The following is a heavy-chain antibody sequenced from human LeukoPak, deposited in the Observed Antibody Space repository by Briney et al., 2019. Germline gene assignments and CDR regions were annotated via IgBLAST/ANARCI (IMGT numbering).Heavy chain of an antibody. D-gene: IGHD1-26*01. J-gene: IGHJ4*02. CDR3: ARDRGYSGDY. CDR1: GFAVNRNY. CDR2: IYSDGST. V-gene: IGHV3-53*05. Sequence: TGGSLRLSCAASGFAVNRNYMTWVRQAPGKGLEWVSVIYSDGSTFYADSVKGRFTISRDNAKNTVYLQMNSLRVEDTAVYYCARDRGYSGDYWGQGTLVTVSS.